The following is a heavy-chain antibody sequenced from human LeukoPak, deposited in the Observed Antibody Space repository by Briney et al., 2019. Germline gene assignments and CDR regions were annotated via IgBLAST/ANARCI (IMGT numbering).Heavy chain of an antibody. J-gene: IGHJ4*02. D-gene: IGHD4-17*01. CDR1: GGSISSYW. Sequence: SETVSLTCTVSGGSISSYWWSWLRQPAGKELEWIGRIHRSGSTRYNPSLESRVIMSVDASQNHFSLRMTSVTAADTAVYYCAKFGDYGHYWGQGSLVTVSS. CDR2: IHRSGST. CDR3: AKFGDYGHY. V-gene: IGHV4-4*07.